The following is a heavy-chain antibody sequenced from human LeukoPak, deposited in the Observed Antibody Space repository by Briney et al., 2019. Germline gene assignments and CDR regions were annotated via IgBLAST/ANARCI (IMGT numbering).Heavy chain of an antibody. J-gene: IGHJ4*02. V-gene: IGHV4-38-2*02. CDR2: IYHDGKT. D-gene: IGHD3-10*01. CDR1: GYSISGGYY. Sequence: SETLSLTCTVSGYSISGGYYWGWIRQPPGKGLEWIGSIYHDGKTLDNPSLKSRVTISVDTSKNQFSLKLSFVTAEDTAVYYCARDPGRGSGSYCYFDYWGQGTLVTVSS. CDR3: ARDPGRGSGSYCYFDY.